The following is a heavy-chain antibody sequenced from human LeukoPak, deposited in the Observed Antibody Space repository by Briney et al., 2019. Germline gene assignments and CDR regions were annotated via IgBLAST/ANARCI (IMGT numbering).Heavy chain of an antibody. CDR3: ASAIREPLLHY. V-gene: IGHV3-23*01. Sequence: GGSLRLSCAASGFTFSSYAMSWVRQAPGKGLEWVSAISGSGGSTYYADSVKGRFTISRDNSKNTLYLQMNSLRAEDTAVYYCASAIREPLLHYWGQGTLVTVSS. J-gene: IGHJ4*02. CDR1: GFTFSSYA. D-gene: IGHD1-26*01. CDR2: ISGSGGST.